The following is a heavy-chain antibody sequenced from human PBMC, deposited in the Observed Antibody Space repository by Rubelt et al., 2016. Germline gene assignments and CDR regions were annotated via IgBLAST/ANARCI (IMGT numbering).Heavy chain of an antibody. V-gene: IGHV4-31*03. CDR2: IYYSGSV. CDR1: GGSISSSCYY. Sequence: QLQLQESGPGLVKPSETLSLTCTVSGGSISSSCYYWGWIRQPPGKGLEWIGYIYYSGSVYYNPSLKSRVTISVDTSKNQFSLKLSSVTAADTAVYYCARGRYSYDYWGQGTLVTVSS. D-gene: IGHD5-18*01. J-gene: IGHJ4*02. CDR3: ARGRYSYDY.